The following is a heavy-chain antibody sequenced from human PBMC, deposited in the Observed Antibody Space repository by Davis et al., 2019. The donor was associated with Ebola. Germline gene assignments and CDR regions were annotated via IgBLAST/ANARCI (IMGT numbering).Heavy chain of an antibody. D-gene: IGHD2-15*01. V-gene: IGHV5-51*01. CDR3: ARAAIRRTLDWFDP. J-gene: IGHJ5*02. CDR1: GYSFTNYW. CDR2: IYTGDSDT. Sequence: GESLKISCKASGYSFTNYWIGWVRQMPGKGLEWMGIIYTGDSDTRYSPSFEGQVTISVDRSISTAFLQWSSLKASDTAMYYCARAAIRRTLDWFDPWGQGTLVTVSS.